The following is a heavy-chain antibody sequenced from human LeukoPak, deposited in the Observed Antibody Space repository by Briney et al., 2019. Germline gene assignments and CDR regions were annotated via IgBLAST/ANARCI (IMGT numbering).Heavy chain of an antibody. D-gene: IGHD3-3*01. CDR3: ARQAKPLRFLEWLIDPYYMDV. CDR1: GGSISSSSYY. J-gene: IGHJ6*03. CDR2: IYYRGST. V-gene: IGHV4-39*01. Sequence: PSETLSLTCTVSGGSISSSSYYWGWIRQPPGKGLEWIGSIYYRGSTYYNPSLKSRVTISVDTSKNQFSLKLSSVTAADTAVYYCARQAKPLRFLEWLIDPYYMDVWGKGTTVTVSS.